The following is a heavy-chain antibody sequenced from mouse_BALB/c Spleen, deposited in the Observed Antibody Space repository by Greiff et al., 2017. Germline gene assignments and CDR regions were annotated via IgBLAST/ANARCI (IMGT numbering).Heavy chain of an antibody. D-gene: IGHD2-1*01. CDR1: GYTFTDYE. V-gene: IGHV1-15*01. Sequence: QVQLKESGAELVRPGASVTLSCKASGYTFTDYEMHWVKQTPVHGLEWIGAIDPETGGTAYNQKFKGKATLTADKSSSTAYMELRSLTSEDSAVYYCTGGNYWFAYWGQGTLVTVSA. CDR2: IDPETGGT. CDR3: TGGNYWFAY. J-gene: IGHJ3*01.